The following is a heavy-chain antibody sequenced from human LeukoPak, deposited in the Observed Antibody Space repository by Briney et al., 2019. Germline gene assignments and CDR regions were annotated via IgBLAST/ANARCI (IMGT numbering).Heavy chain of an antibody. CDR2: IYYSGST. D-gene: IGHD2-15*01. J-gene: IGHJ3*02. CDR1: GGSISSYY. CDR3: AIESPQEGGGAFDI. Sequence: SETLSLTCTVSGGSISSYYWSWIRQPPGKGLEWIGYIYYSGSTYYNPSLKSRVTISVDTSKNQFSLKLSSVTAADTAVYYCAIESPQEGGGAFDIWGQGTMVTVSS. V-gene: IGHV4-59*06.